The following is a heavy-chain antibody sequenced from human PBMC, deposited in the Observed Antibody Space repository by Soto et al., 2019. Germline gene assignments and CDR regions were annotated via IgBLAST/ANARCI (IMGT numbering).Heavy chain of an antibody. CDR1: GFTFSSYS. J-gene: IGHJ5*02. CDR3: ARHPERIAEIGGFDP. Sequence: EVQLVESGGGLVQPGGSLRLSCAASGFTFSSYSMNWVRQAAGKGLEWVSYISSSSSTIYYADSVKGRFTISRDNAKNSLYLQMNSLRAEDTAVYYCARHPERIAEIGGFDPSGHGTLVTVSS. D-gene: IGHD6-13*01. CDR2: ISSSSSTI. V-gene: IGHV3-48*01.